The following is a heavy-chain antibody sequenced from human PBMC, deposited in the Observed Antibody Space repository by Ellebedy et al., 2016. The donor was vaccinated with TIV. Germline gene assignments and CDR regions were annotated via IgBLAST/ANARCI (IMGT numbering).Heavy chain of an antibody. CDR3: ARHLDCSSTSCYMAVGDC. J-gene: IGHJ4*02. D-gene: IGHD2-2*02. CDR1: GYSFTSYW. V-gene: IGHV5-10-1*01. CDR2: IDPSDSYT. Sequence: GESLKISCKGSGYSFTSYWISWVRQMPGKGLEWMGRIDPSDSYTNYSPSFQGHVTISADKSIGTAYLQWSSLKASDTAMYYCARHLDCSSTSCYMAVGDCWGQGTLVTVSS.